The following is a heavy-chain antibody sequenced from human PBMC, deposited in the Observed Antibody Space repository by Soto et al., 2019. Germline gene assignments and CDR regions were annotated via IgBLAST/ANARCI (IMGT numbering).Heavy chain of an antibody. Sequence: SETLSLTCTVSGRSISSSRYYWGWIRQPPGKGLEWIGSIYYSRSTYYNPSLKSRVTISVDTSNNHFSLKLSSVTAADTAVYYCSAGPTYYDFWSGYYPDINWFDPWGQGTLVTVSS. CDR2: IYYSRST. CDR3: SAGPTYYDFWSGYYPDINWFDP. CDR1: GRSISSSRYY. V-gene: IGHV4-39*02. J-gene: IGHJ5*02. D-gene: IGHD3-3*01.